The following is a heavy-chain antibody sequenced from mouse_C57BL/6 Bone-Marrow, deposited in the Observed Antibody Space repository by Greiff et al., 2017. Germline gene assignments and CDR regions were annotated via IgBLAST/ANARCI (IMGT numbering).Heavy chain of an antibody. CDR1: GYTFTSYG. J-gene: IGHJ4*01. V-gene: IGHV1-81*01. Sequence: VQLQQSGAELARPGASVKLSCKASGYTFTSYGISWVQQRPGQGLEWIGEIYPRSGTTYYNEKFKGKATLTADKSSSTAYMELRSLTCYDSAVYLCARYPLCAIDDWGQGTSVTVSS. CDR2: IYPRSGTT. D-gene: IGHD6-1*01. CDR3: ARYPLCAIDD.